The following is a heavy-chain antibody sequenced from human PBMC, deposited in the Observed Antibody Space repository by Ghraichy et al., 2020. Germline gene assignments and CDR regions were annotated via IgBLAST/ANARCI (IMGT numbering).Heavy chain of an antibody. V-gene: IGHV3-23*01. CDR3: AKDQIELLYGRTRFDP. CDR1: GFTFSSYA. D-gene: IGHD3-10*01. Sequence: GGSLRLSCAASGFTFSSYAMSWVRQAPGKGLEWVSAISGSGGSTYYADSVKGRFTISRDNSKNTLYLQMNSLRAEDTAVYSCAKDQIELLYGRTRFDPWGQGTLVTVYS. J-gene: IGHJ5*02. CDR2: ISGSGGST.